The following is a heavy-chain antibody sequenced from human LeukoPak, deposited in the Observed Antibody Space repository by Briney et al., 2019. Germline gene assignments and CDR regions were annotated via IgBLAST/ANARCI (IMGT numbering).Heavy chain of an antibody. Sequence: GASVKVSCKASGYTFTGYYMHWVRQAPGQGLEWMGWINPNSGGTNYAQKFQGRVTMTRDTSISTAYMELSRLRSDDTAVYYCATLGYCSSTSCPRGYWGQGTLVTVSS. D-gene: IGHD2-2*01. CDR3: ATLGYCSSTSCPRGY. V-gene: IGHV1-2*02. CDR2: INPNSGGT. CDR1: GYTFTGYY. J-gene: IGHJ4*02.